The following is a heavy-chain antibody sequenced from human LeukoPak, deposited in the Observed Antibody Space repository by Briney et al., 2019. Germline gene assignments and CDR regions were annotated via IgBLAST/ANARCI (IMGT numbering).Heavy chain of an antibody. Sequence: ASVKVSCKASGYTFTSYYMHWVRQAPGQGLEWMGIIIPSGGFTTYAQKFQGRITMTRDTSTSTVYMELSSLRSEDTAVYYCARSYMIIDPFDPWGQGTLVTVSS. CDR3: ARSYMIIDPFDP. CDR1: GYTFTSYY. J-gene: IGHJ5*02. CDR2: IIPSGGFT. V-gene: IGHV1-46*01. D-gene: IGHD3-22*01.